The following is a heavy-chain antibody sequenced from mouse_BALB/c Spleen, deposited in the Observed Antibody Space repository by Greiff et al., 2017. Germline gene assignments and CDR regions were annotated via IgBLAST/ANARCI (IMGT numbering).Heavy chain of an antibody. CDR3: TRGGYDWFAY. CDR1: GYTFTSYY. D-gene: IGHD2-2*01. CDR2: INPSNGGT. V-gene: IGHV1S81*02. Sequence: QVQLQQSGAELVKPGASVKLSCKASGYTFTSYYMYWVKQRPGQGLEWIGEINPSNGGTNFNEKFKSKATLTVDKSSSTAYMQLSSLTSEDSAVYYCTRGGYDWFAYWGQGTLVTVSA. J-gene: IGHJ3*01.